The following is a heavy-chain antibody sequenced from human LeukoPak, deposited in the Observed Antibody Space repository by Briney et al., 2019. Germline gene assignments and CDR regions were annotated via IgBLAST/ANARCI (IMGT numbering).Heavy chain of an antibody. CDR3: ARVRYYYDSSGHMDV. CDR2: IWYDGSNK. D-gene: IGHD3-22*01. Sequence: GRSLRLSCAASGFTFSSYGMHWVRQALGKGLEWVAVIWYDGSNKYYADSVKGRFTISRDNSKNTLYLQMNSLRAEDTAVYYCARVRYYYDSSGHMDVWGQGTTVTVSS. V-gene: IGHV3-33*01. CDR1: GFTFSSYG. J-gene: IGHJ6*02.